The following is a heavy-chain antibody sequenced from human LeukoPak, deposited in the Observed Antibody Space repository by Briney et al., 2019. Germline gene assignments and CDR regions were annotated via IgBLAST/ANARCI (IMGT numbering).Heavy chain of an antibody. Sequence: GGSLRLSCAASGFTFSNYCMHWVRQPPGKGLVWVSQICSGESTIKFADSVKGRFTISKDNTKNTLYLQMSSLRVEDTAVYYCARDPSGYCSGGSCYRFDPWGQGTLVTVSS. CDR2: ICSGESTI. CDR1: GFTFSNYC. J-gene: IGHJ5*02. V-gene: IGHV3-74*01. D-gene: IGHD2-15*01. CDR3: ARDPSGYCSGGSCYRFDP.